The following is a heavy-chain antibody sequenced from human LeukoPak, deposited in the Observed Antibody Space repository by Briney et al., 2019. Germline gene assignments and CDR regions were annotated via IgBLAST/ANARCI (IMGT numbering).Heavy chain of an antibody. Sequence: ASVKVSCKXSGYTFTSYDINWVRQAPGQGLEWMGWINPNSGGTNYAQKFQGRVTMTRDTSISTAYMELSRLRSDDTAVYYCANTVVPAAQFDYWGQGTLVTVSS. CDR2: INPNSGGT. V-gene: IGHV1-2*02. D-gene: IGHD2-2*01. CDR1: GYTFTSYD. J-gene: IGHJ4*02. CDR3: ANTVVPAAQFDY.